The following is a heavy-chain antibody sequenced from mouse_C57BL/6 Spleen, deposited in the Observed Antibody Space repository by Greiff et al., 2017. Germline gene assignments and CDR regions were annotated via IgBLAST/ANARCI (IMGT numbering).Heavy chain of an antibody. CDR1: GYAFSSYW. CDR3: ARSDYYGSSFDY. CDR2: IYPGSGST. Sequence: QVQLQQSGAELVKPGASVKISCKASGYAFSSYWMNWVKQRPGQGLEWIGDIYPGSGSTNYNEKFKSKATLTVDTSSSTAYMQLSSLTSEDSAVYYCARSDYYGSSFDYWGQGTTLTVSS. D-gene: IGHD1-1*01. V-gene: IGHV1-55*01. J-gene: IGHJ2*01.